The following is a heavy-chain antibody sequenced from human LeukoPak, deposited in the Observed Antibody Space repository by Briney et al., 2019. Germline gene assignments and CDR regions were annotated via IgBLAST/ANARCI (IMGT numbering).Heavy chain of an antibody. CDR1: GGSISSYY. CDR3: ARDTTRLYGMDV. Sequence: ETLSLTCTVSGGSISSYYWSWVRQAPGKGLEWVSSISSSSSYIYYADSVKGRFTISRDNAKNSLYLQMNSLRAEDTAVYYCARDTTRLYGMDVRGQGTTVTVSS. V-gene: IGHV3-21*01. CDR2: ISSSSSYI. J-gene: IGHJ6*02. D-gene: IGHD1-1*01.